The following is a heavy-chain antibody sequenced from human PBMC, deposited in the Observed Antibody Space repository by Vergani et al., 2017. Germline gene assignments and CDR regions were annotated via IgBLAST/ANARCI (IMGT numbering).Heavy chain of an antibody. V-gene: IGHV5-51*01. CDR2: IYPAEYDT. CDR1: EYSFGNYW. CDR3: ARHTTYTDS. J-gene: IGHJ4*02. D-gene: IGHD1-1*01. Sequence: EVELVPSGPEMRKPGESLKISCKGSEYSFGNYWIGWVRQMPGKGLEWMGIIYPAEYDTRYSPSFQGQVTISADKSISTAFLQWDSLKASDTALYYCARHTTYTDSWGQGTLVTVSS.